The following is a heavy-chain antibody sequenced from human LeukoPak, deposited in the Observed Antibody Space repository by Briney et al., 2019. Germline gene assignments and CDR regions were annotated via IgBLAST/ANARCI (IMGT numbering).Heavy chain of an antibody. V-gene: IGHV3-30-3*01. D-gene: IGHD3/OR15-3a*01. CDR1: GFTFSSYA. CDR3: AKVFRYMSIGFHY. Sequence: GGSLRLSCAASGFTFSSYAMHWVRQAPGKGLEWVAVISYDGSNKYYADSVKGRFTISRDNSKNTLYLQMNSLRAEDTAVYYCAKVFRYMSIGFHYWGQGTLVTVSS. J-gene: IGHJ4*02. CDR2: ISYDGSNK.